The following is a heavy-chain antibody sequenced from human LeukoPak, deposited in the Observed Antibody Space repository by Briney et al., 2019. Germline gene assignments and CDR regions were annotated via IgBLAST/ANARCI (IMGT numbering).Heavy chain of an antibody. CDR3: ARATVTFIDY. CDR2: IYTSGST. CDR1: GGSISSGSYY. V-gene: IGHV4-61*02. D-gene: IGHD4-11*01. J-gene: IGHJ4*02. Sequence: TSQTLSLTCTVSGGSISSGSYYWSWIRQPAGKGLEWIGRIYTSGSTNYNPSLKSRVTISVDTSKNQFSLKLSSVTAADTAVYYCARATVTFIDYWGQGTLVTVSS.